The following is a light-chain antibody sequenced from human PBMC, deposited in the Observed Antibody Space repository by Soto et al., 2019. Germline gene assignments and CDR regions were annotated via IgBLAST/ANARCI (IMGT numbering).Light chain of an antibody. V-gene: IGLV2-23*01. CDR3: CSYAGSDTYV. Sequence: SVRTPPASVSESPGQSITISCTGTSSDVGNYNVVSLYQHHPGRAPKVLIYEGTKRPSGVSNRFSGSTSGNVASLTISGLQAEDEANYYCCSYAGSDTYVFGTGTKVTVL. J-gene: IGLJ1*01. CDR1: SSDVGNYNV. CDR2: EGT.